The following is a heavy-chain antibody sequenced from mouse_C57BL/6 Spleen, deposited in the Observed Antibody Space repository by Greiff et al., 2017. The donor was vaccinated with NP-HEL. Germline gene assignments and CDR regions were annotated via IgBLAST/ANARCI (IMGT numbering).Heavy chain of an antibody. D-gene: IGHD2-5*01. CDR2: ISYDGSN. J-gene: IGHJ2*01. V-gene: IGHV3-6*01. Sequence: EVQLQESGPGLVKPSQSLSLTCSVTGYSITSGYYWNWIRQFPGNKLEWMGYISYDGSNNYNPSLKNRISITRDTSKNQFFLKLNSVTTEDTATYYCARDSNSGGYFDYWGQGTTLTVSS. CDR3: ARDSNSGGYFDY. CDR1: GYSITSGYY.